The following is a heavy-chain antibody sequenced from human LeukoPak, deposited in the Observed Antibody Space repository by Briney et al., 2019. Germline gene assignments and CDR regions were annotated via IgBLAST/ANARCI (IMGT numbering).Heavy chain of an antibody. CDR2: IIPILGIA. J-gene: IGHJ5*02. D-gene: IGHD6-13*01. V-gene: IGHV1-69*04. CDR1: GGTFSSYA. CDR3: AKNLIIGSWIGTSNWFDP. Sequence: SVKVSCKASGGTFSSYAISWVRQAPGQGLEWMGRIIPILGIANYAQKFQGRVTITADKSTSTAYMELSSLRSEDTAVYYCAKNLIIGSWIGTSNWFDPWGQGSLVTVSS.